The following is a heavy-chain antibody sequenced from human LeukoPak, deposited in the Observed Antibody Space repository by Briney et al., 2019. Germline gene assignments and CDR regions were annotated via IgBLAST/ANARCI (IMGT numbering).Heavy chain of an antibody. J-gene: IGHJ4*02. Sequence: GGSLRLSCAASGFTFSSYAMSWVRQAPGKGLEWVSGISGSDGNTYYADSVKGRFTISRDNSKNTLYLQMNSLRAEDTAVYYCAKIIAVAVYGSFDYWGQGTSVTVSS. V-gene: IGHV3-23*01. CDR2: ISGSDGNT. CDR3: AKIIAVAVYGSFDY. D-gene: IGHD6-19*01. CDR1: GFTFSSYA.